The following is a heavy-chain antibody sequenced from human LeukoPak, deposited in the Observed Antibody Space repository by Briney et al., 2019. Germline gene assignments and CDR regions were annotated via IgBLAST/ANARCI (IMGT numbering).Heavy chain of an antibody. CDR1: GFTFSSYG. V-gene: IGHV3-30*02. D-gene: IGHD6-13*01. Sequence: GGSLRLSCAASGFTFSSYGMHWVRQAPGKGLEWVAFIRYDGSNKYYADSVKGRFTISRDNSKNTLYLQMNSLRAEDTAVYYCAKDKSLHSSSWYKVYFQHWGQGTLVTVSS. J-gene: IGHJ1*01. CDR3: AKDKSLHSSSWYKVYFQH. CDR2: IRYDGSNK.